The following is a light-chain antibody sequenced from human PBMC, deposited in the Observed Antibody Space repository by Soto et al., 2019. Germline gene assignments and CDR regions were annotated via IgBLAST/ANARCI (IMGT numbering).Light chain of an antibody. CDR1: QSVSSN. Sequence: EIVMTQSPATLSVSPGERATLSCRASQSVSSNLAWYQQKPGQAPRLLVSVASTSATGIPVRFSGSASGTEFTLGISILQSEDYKVYYCQQYNKWPLTFGQGTKV. CDR3: QQYNKWPLT. CDR2: VAS. V-gene: IGKV3-15*01. J-gene: IGKJ1*01.